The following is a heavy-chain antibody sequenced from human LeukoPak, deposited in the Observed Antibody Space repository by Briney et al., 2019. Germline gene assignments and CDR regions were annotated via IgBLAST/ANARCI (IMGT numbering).Heavy chain of an antibody. CDR3: AKDMSYDSSGYSNWFDP. D-gene: IGHD3-22*01. V-gene: IGHV3-9*01. J-gene: IGHJ5*02. Sequence: QPGGSLRLSCAASGFTFDDYAMPWVRQAPGKGLEWVSGISWNSGSIGYADSVKGRFTISRDNAKNSLYLQMNSLTAEDTALEYCAKDMSYDSSGYSNWFDPWGQGTLVTVSS. CDR2: ISWNSGSI. CDR1: GFTFDDYA.